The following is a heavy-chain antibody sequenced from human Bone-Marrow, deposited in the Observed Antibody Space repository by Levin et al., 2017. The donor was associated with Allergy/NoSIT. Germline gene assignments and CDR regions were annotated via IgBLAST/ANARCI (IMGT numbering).Heavy chain of an antibody. CDR1: GGSISTSYW. CDR2: IYHTGST. J-gene: IGHJ4*02. V-gene: IGHV4-4*02. CDR3: ARAVYTRYFDY. D-gene: IGHD2-2*02. Sequence: SGGSISTSYWWAWVRQPPGRGLEWIGEIYHTGSTTFHPSLKDRVTMSVDTSQNQFSLSLSSITAADTAVYDCARAVYTRYFDYWGQGALVTVSS.